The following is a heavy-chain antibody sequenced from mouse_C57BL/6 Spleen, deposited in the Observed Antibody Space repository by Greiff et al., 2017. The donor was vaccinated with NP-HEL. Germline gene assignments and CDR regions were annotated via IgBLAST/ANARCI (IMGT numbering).Heavy chain of an antibody. J-gene: IGHJ4*01. CDR1: GYTFTDYY. V-gene: IGHV1-76*01. CDR3: ARGNLLYLLDY. D-gene: IGHD2-12*01. Sequence: QVQLKESGAELVRPGASVKLSCKASGYTFTDYYINWVKQRPGQGLEWIARIYPGSGNTYYNEKFKGKATLTAEKSSSTAYMQLSSLTSDDSAVYFCARGNLLYLLDYWGQGTSVTVSS. CDR2: IYPGSGNT.